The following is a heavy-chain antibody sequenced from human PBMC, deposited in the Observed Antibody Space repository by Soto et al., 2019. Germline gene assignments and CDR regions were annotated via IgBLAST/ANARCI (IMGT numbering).Heavy chain of an antibody. D-gene: IGHD6-13*01. CDR3: AKENGYSSSWFEFDY. Sequence: EVQLLESGGGLVQPGGSLRLSCAASGFTFSSYAMSWVRQAPGKGLEWVSAISGSGGSTYYADSVQGRFTISRDNSKNTLYLQMNRLRAEDTAVYYCAKENGYSSSWFEFDYWGQGTLVTVSS. V-gene: IGHV3-23*01. CDR1: GFTFSSYA. J-gene: IGHJ4*02. CDR2: ISGSGGST.